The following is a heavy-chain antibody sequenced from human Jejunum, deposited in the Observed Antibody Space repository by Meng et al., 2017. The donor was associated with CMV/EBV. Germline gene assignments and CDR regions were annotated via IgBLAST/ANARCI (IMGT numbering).Heavy chain of an antibody. Sequence: LSCAASGFTFNNPCMPWVRPPPGRGLVWLSRVDNYGNDIIYADSVRGRFIASRDNAKNTIYLHMYNLRDEDTAIYYCARDSPHKAFDWGQGTLVTVSS. CDR3: ARDSPHKAFD. CDR1: GFTFNNPC. CDR2: VDNYGNDI. V-gene: IGHV3-74*01. J-gene: IGHJ4*02. D-gene: IGHD3-10*01.